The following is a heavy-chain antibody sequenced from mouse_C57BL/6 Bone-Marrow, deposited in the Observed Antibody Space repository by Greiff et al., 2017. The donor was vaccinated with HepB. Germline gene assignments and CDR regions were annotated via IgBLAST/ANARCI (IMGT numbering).Heavy chain of an antibody. CDR3: ARLYSNPFAY. J-gene: IGHJ3*01. CDR2: ISSGGSYT. Sequence: VQLKESGGDLVKPGGSLKLSCAASGFTFSSYGMSWVRQTPDKRLEWVATISSGGSYTYYPDSVKGRFTISRDNAKNTLYLQMSSLKSEDTTMYYCARLYSNPFAYWGQGTLVTVSA. CDR1: GFTFSSYG. V-gene: IGHV5-6*01. D-gene: IGHD2-5*01.